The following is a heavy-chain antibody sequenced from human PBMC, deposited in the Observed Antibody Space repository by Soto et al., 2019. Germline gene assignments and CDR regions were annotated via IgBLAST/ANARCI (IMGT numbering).Heavy chain of an antibody. CDR3: ARTGIPVAGTPYYFDY. Sequence: QVQLVESGGGVVQPGRSLRLSCAASGITFSSYAMHWVRQAPGKGLEWVAVISYDGSNKYYADSVKGRFTISRDNSKNTLYLQMNSLRAEDTAVYYCARTGIPVAGTPYYFDYWGQGTLVTVSS. D-gene: IGHD6-19*01. J-gene: IGHJ4*02. V-gene: IGHV3-30-3*01. CDR1: GITFSSYA. CDR2: ISYDGSNK.